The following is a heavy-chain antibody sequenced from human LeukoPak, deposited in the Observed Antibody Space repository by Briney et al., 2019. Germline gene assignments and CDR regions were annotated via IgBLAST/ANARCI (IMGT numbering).Heavy chain of an antibody. J-gene: IGHJ4*02. CDR1: GGTFSSYA. V-gene: IGHV1-69*05. D-gene: IGHD6-13*01. CDR2: IIPIFGTA. Sequence: ASVKVSFKASGGTFSSYAISWVRQAPGQGLEWMGRIIPIFGTANYAQKFQGRVTITTDESTSTAYMELSSLRSEDTAVYYGASLAGYSRYYFDYWGQGTLVTVSS. CDR3: ASLAGYSRYYFDY.